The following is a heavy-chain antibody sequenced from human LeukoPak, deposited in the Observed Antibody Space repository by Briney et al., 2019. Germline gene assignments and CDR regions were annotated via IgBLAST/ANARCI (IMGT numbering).Heavy chain of an antibody. CDR3: ARELVPAAKFDP. Sequence: SETLSLXCTVSGDSISSYYWSWIRQPAGKGLEWIGRIYTSGSTNYNPSLKSRVTMSVDTSKNQFSLKLSSVTAADTAVYYCARELVPAAKFDPWGQGTLVTVSS. CDR2: IYTSGST. V-gene: IGHV4-4*07. J-gene: IGHJ5*02. CDR1: GDSISSYY. D-gene: IGHD2-2*01.